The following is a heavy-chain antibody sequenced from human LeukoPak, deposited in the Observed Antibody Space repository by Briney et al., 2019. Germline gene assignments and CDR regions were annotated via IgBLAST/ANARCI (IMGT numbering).Heavy chain of an antibody. CDR3: AKIIRDSSWFGQLGY. J-gene: IGHJ4*02. D-gene: IGHD6-13*01. Sequence: PGGSLRLSCAASGFTFDDYGMSWVRQAPGKGLEWVAFIRYDGSNKYYADSVKGRFTISRDNSKNTLYLQMNSLRAEDTAVYYCAKIIRDSSWFGQLGYWGQGTLVTVSS. V-gene: IGHV3-30*02. CDR1: GFTFDDYG. CDR2: IRYDGSNK.